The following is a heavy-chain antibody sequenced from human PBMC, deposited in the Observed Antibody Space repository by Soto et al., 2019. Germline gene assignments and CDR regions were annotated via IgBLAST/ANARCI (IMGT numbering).Heavy chain of an antibody. J-gene: IGHJ6*02. CDR1: GGTFSSYA. D-gene: IGHD5-18*01. Sequence: GASVKVSCKASGGTFSSYAISWVRQAPGQGLEWMGGIIPIFGTANYAQKFQGRVTITADESTSTAYMELSSLRSEDTAVYYCARAVYSYGAYYYYYGMDVWGQGTTVTVSS. V-gene: IGHV1-69*13. CDR2: IIPIFGTA. CDR3: ARAVYSYGAYYYYYGMDV.